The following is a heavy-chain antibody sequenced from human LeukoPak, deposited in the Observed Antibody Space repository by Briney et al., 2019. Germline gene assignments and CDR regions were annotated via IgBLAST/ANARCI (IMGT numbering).Heavy chain of an antibody. CDR2: ISYDGSNK. V-gene: IGHV3-30*04. Sequence: GGSLRLSCAASGFTFSSYAMHWVRQAPGKGLEWVAVISYDGSNKYYADSVKGRFTISRDNSKNTLYLQMNSLRAEDTAVYYCVRDQAGALGFVTATPSLNYYYYYGMDVWGQGTPVTVSS. J-gene: IGHJ6*02. D-gene: IGHD2-21*02. CDR1: GFTFSSYA. CDR3: VRDQAGALGFVTATPSLNYYYYYGMDV.